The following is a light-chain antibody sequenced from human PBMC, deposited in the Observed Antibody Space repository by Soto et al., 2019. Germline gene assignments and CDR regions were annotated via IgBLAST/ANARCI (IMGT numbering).Light chain of an antibody. CDR1: SSDVGGYDH. Sequence: QSALTQPPSAAGSPGQSVTISCTGTSSDVGGYDHVSWYQQHPGKAPTLMIYEVIKRPSGAPDRFSGSKSGNTASLTVSGLQADDEADYYCSSYAGNNNVIFGGGTKLTVL. V-gene: IGLV2-8*01. CDR3: SSYAGNNNVI. J-gene: IGLJ2*01. CDR2: EVI.